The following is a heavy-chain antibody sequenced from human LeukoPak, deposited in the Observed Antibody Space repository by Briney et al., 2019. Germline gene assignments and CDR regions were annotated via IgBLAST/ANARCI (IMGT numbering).Heavy chain of an antibody. CDR2: INPSGGST. CDR1: GYTFTSYY. V-gene: IGHV1-46*01. J-gene: IGHJ4*02. D-gene: IGHD3-3*01. Sequence: ASVKVSCKASGYTFTSYYMHWVRQAPGQRLEWIGIINPSGGSTSYAQKFLGRVTMTRDTSTSTVYMELSSLRSEDTAVYYCARDMAEMEWYFDYWGQGTLVTVCS. CDR3: ARDMAEMEWYFDY.